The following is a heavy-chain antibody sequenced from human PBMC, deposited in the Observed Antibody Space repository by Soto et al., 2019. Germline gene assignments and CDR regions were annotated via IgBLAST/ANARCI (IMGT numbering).Heavy chain of an antibody. V-gene: IGHV3-30-3*01. CDR1: GFTFSSYA. CDR2: ISYDGSNK. CDR3: ARDRYITMKGEYGMDV. Sequence: GGSLRLSCAASGFTFSSYAMHWVRQAPGKGLEWVAVISYDGSNKYYADSVKGRFTISRDNSKNTLYLQMNSLRAEDTAVYYCARDRYITMKGEYGMDVWGQGTTVTVSS. J-gene: IGHJ6*02. D-gene: IGHD3-22*01.